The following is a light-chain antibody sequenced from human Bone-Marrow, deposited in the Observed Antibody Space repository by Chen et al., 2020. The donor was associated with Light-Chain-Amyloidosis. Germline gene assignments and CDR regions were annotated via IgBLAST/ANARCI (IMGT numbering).Light chain of an antibody. Sequence: DIVMTQSPDSLAVSLGERATINCKSSQNVLYSSNNKNYLAWYQQRPGQPPKLLIYWTSTREFGVPDRFRGSGYGTDFTLTISSLQAEDVAVYYCQQYYSSPWTFGQGTRVEIK. CDR1: QNVLYSSNNKNY. J-gene: IGKJ1*01. CDR3: QQYYSSPWT. V-gene: IGKV4-1*01. CDR2: WTS.